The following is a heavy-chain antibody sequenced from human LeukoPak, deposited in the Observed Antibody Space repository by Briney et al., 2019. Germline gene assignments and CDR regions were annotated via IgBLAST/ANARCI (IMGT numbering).Heavy chain of an antibody. CDR3: ASGDIPPRSYYYYGMDV. Sequence: ASVKVSCTASGYTFTSYGISWVRQAPGQGLEWMGWISAYNGNTNYAQKLQGRVTMTTDTSTSTAYMELRSLRSDDTAVYCCASGDIPPRSYYYYGMDVWGQGTTVTVSS. CDR2: ISAYNGNT. V-gene: IGHV1-18*01. J-gene: IGHJ6*02. CDR1: GYTFTSYG. D-gene: IGHD7-27*01.